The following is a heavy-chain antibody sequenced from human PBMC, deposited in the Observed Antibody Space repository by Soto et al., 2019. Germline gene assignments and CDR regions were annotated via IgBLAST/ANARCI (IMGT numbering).Heavy chain of an antibody. Sequence: QVQLVQSGAEVKKPGASVKVSCKASGYTFTSYGISWVRQAPGQGLEWMGWISAYNGNTNYAQRVQGRVNRTTDTSTSTAYMELRSLRSDDTAVYYCARMVGGCSSTSRHPMGAIFDYWGQGTLVTVSS. CDR2: ISAYNGNT. CDR1: GYTFTSYG. J-gene: IGHJ4*02. CDR3: ARMVGGCSSTSRHPMGAIFDY. V-gene: IGHV1-18*01. D-gene: IGHD2-2*01.